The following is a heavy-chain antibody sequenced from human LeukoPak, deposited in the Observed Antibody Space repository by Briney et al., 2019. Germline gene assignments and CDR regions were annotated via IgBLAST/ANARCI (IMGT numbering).Heavy chain of an antibody. D-gene: IGHD6-13*01. V-gene: IGHV3-7*01. CDR1: GFTFSSYS. Sequence: PGGSLRLSCAASGFTFSSYSMNWVRQPPGQGLEWVANIKHDGTERYSADSVKGRFTISRDNAKNSLYLQMNSLSAEDTAVYYCARVGTAEGTLEDYWGQGTLVTVSS. J-gene: IGHJ4*02. CDR2: IKHDGTER. CDR3: ARVGTAEGTLEDY.